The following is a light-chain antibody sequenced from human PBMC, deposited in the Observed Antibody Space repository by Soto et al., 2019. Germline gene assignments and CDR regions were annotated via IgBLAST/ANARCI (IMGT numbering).Light chain of an antibody. V-gene: IGLV2-8*01. CDR1: SSDVGGYNY. CDR3: SSYAGSILYV. J-gene: IGLJ1*01. CDR2: EVS. Sequence: QSVLTQPASVSGSPGQSITISCTGTSSDVGGYNYVSWYQQHPGKAPKLMIYEVSKRPSGVPDRFSGSKSGNTASLTVSGLQAEDEADYYCSSYAGSILYVFGTGTKLTVL.